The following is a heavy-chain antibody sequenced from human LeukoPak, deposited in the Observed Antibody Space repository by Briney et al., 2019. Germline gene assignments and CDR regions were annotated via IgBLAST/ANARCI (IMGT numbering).Heavy chain of an antibody. CDR1: GFIFSSYW. CDR2: INSDGSST. CDR3: ARDINYYYSSGYYKDY. Sequence: GGSLRLSCAAAGFIFSSYWMHWVRQAPGKGLVCVSRINSDGSSTSYADSVKGRFTVSRDNAKNTLYLQMNSLRAEDTAVYYCARDINYYYSSGYYKDYWGQGTLVTVSS. V-gene: IGHV3-74*01. J-gene: IGHJ4*02. D-gene: IGHD3-22*01.